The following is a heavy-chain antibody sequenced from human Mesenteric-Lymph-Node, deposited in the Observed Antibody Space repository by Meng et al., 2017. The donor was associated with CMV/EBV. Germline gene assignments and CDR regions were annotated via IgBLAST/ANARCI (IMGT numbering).Heavy chain of an antibody. J-gene: IGHJ6*02. Sequence: GESLKISCAASGFTFSSYSMNWVRQAPGKGLEWVSSISSSSGYIYYADSVKGRFTISRDNAENSLYLQVNSLRTEDTAVYYCARGIAAPPHYFYFYGMDVWGQGTTVTVSS. CDR1: GFTFSSYS. V-gene: IGHV3-21*01. D-gene: IGHD6-13*01. CDR3: ARGIAAPPHYFYFYGMDV. CDR2: ISSSSGYI.